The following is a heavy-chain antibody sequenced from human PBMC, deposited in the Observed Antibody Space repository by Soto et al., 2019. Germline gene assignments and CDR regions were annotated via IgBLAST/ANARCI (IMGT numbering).Heavy chain of an antibody. CDR2: IYSGGST. V-gene: IGHV3-53*02. CDR1: GFTVSSNY. Sequence: EVQLVETGGGLIQPGGSLRLSCAASGFTVSSNYMSWVRQAPGKGLEWVSVIYSGGSTYYADSVKGRFTISRDNSKNTLYLQMNSLRAEDTAVYYCARDRAAAGTAFDYWGQGTLVTVSS. CDR3: ARDRAAAGTAFDY. J-gene: IGHJ4*02. D-gene: IGHD6-13*01.